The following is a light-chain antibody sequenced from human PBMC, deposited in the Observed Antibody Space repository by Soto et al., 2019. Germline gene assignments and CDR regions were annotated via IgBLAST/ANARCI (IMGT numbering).Light chain of an antibody. CDR2: AAS. CDR3: QQYNNWPIT. Sequence: IQLTQSPSSLSASVGDRVTNTCRASHDSGIYLAWYQQKPGEAPKLLIYAASTLYGGVPSRFSGSGSGTDFALTITSLQAEDFAVYYCQQYNNWPITFGQGTRLEI. V-gene: IGKV1-9*01. CDR1: HDSGIY. J-gene: IGKJ5*01.